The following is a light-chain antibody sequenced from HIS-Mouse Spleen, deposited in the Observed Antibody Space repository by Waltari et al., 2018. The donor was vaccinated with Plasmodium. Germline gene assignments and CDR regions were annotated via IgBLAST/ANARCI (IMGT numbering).Light chain of an antibody. CDR2: WAS. Sequence: DIVMTQSPDSLAVSLGDRATINCNSSQSVLYSSNNKNYLAWYQQKPGQPPKLLIYWASTRESGVPDRFSGSGSGTDFTLTISSLQAEDVAVYYCQQYYSTPYTFGQGTKLEIK. CDR3: QQYYSTPYT. J-gene: IGKJ2*01. CDR1: QSVLYSSNNKNY. V-gene: IGKV4-1*01.